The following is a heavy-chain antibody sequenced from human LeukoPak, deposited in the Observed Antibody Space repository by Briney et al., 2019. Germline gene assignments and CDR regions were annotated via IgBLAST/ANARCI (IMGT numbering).Heavy chain of an antibody. D-gene: IGHD3-22*01. CDR2: IYASGST. CDR1: GGSISSGSYY. J-gene: IGHJ3*02. CDR3: ARDYYDSSGYSKTDAFDI. V-gene: IGHV4-61*02. Sequence: SETLSLTCTVSGGSISSGSYYWSGIRQPARKGLEWIGRIYASGSTNYNPSLKSRVTISVDTSKNQFSLKLSSVTAADTAVYYCARDYYDSSGYSKTDAFDIWGQGTMVTVSS.